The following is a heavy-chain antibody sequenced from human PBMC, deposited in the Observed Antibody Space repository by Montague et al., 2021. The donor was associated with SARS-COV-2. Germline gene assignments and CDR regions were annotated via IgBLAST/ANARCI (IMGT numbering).Heavy chain of an antibody. CDR1: GFTFSSYA. CDR2: ISGSGGST. CDR3: AKDSGSSMDYYYGMDV. Sequence: SLRLSCAASGFTFSSYAMSWVRQAPGKGLEWVSAISGSGGSTYYXDSVKGRFTISRDNSKNTLYLQMNSLRAEDTAVYYCAKDSGSSMDYYYGMDVWGQGTTVTVSS. J-gene: IGHJ6*02. D-gene: IGHD1-26*01. V-gene: IGHV3-23*01.